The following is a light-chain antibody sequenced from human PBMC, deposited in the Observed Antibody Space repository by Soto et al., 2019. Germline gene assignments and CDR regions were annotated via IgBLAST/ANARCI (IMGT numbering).Light chain of an antibody. CDR3: QHYKAFSPWT. Sequence: DIQMTQSPSALSASVGDRVTITCRASQNISSWLAWYQQKPGKAPKSLIYDASSLESGVPSRLSGSGSGIEFTLTISNLQPDDSATYYCQHYKAFSPWTFGQGTKVDIK. CDR1: QNISSW. J-gene: IGKJ1*01. V-gene: IGKV1-5*01. CDR2: DAS.